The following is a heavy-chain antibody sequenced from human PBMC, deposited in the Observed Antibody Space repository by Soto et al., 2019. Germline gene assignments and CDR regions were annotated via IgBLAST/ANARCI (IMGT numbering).Heavy chain of an antibody. D-gene: IGHD4-4*01. Sequence: QVQLQESGPGLVKPSGTLSLTCAVSSGSISSSNWWSWVRQPPGKGLEWIGEIYHSGSTNYNPSLKSRVTISVDKSKNQFSLKLSSVTAADTAVYYCARDVNDYSNPLVRYYYYYYMDVWGKGTTVTVSS. CDR3: ARDVNDYSNPLVRYYYYYYMDV. CDR1: SGSISSSNW. CDR2: IYHSGST. J-gene: IGHJ6*03. V-gene: IGHV4-4*02.